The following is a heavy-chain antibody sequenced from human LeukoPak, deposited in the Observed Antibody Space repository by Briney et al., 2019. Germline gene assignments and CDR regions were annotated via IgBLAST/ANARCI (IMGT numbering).Heavy chain of an antibody. Sequence: PGGSLRLSCAASGFTFTSYWMHWVRQAPGKGLVWVSRINSDGSRTSYADSVKGRFTISRDNAKNSLYLQMNNLRAEDTAVYYCARGGELLRPADYWGQGTLVTVSS. CDR2: INSDGSRT. CDR1: GFTFTSYW. J-gene: IGHJ4*02. V-gene: IGHV3-74*01. D-gene: IGHD1-26*01. CDR3: ARGGELLRPADY.